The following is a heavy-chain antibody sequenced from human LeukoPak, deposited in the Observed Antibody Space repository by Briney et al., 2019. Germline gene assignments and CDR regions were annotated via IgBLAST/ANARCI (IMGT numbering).Heavy chain of an antibody. D-gene: IGHD3-22*01. Sequence: GASVKVSCKASGYTFTGYYMHWVRQAPGQGLEWMGCINPNSGGTNYAQKFQGRVTMPRDTSLRTPYMALSRLRSDDTGVYYCARVEGYYYRRGYYYFLDYGGQGTLVTVSS. J-gene: IGHJ4*02. CDR3: ARVEGYYYRRGYYYFLDY. CDR1: GYTFTGYY. CDR2: INPNSGGT. V-gene: IGHV1-2*02.